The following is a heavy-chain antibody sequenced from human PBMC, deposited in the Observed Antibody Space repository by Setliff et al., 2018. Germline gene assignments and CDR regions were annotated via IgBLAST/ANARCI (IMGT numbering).Heavy chain of an antibody. CDR2: IYDSGST. CDR1: GGSISGHY. CDR3: ARGLLAAPFDY. J-gene: IGHJ4*02. D-gene: IGHD6-6*01. V-gene: IGHV4-59*11. Sequence: LSLTCIVSGGSISGHYWSWIRRSPGKGLEWIGSIYDSGSTNYNPSLKSRVTIFVDTSKNQFSLKLKSVTAADTAMYFCARGLLAAPFDYWGQGTRVTVSS.